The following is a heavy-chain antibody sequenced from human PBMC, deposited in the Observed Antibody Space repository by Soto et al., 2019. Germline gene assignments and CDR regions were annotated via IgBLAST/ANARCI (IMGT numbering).Heavy chain of an antibody. CDR1: GGSFSGYY. CDR3: ARLTWGGYHVNGMDV. Sequence: SETLSLTCAVYGGSFSGYYWSWIRQPPGKGLEWIGEINHSGSTNYNPSLKSRVTISVDTSKNQFSLKLSSVTAADTAVYYCARLTWGGYHVNGMDVWGQGTTVTVSS. D-gene: IGHD3-16*01. J-gene: IGHJ6*02. V-gene: IGHV4-34*01. CDR2: INHSGST.